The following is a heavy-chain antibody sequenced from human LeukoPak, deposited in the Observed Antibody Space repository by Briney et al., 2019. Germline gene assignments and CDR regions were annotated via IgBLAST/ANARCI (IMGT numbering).Heavy chain of an antibody. Sequence: GGSLRLSCAPSRFTFSRYSMNWVPQAPGKGLEWVSSISSSSSYIYYADSVKGRFTISRDNAKNSLYLQMNSLRAEDTAVYYCARDQPRGTIAARPTAFDIWGQGTMVTVSS. CDR2: ISSSSSYI. V-gene: IGHV3-21*01. J-gene: IGHJ3*02. D-gene: IGHD6-6*01. CDR1: RFTFSRYS. CDR3: ARDQPRGTIAARPTAFDI.